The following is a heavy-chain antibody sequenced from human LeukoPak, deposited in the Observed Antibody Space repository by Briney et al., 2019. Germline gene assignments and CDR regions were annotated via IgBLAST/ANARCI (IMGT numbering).Heavy chain of an antibody. CDR1: GYTFTSYG. CDR2: ISAYNGNT. J-gene: IGHJ6*03. V-gene: IGHV1-18*01. D-gene: IGHD3-9*01. Sequence: ASVKVSCKASGYTFTSYGISWVRQAPGQGLEWMGWISAYNGNTNYAQKLQGRVTMTTDTSTSTAYMELRSLRSDDTAVYYCARGDPYDILTGYEAYYYYMDVWGKGTTVTVSS. CDR3: ARGDPYDILTGYEAYYYYMDV.